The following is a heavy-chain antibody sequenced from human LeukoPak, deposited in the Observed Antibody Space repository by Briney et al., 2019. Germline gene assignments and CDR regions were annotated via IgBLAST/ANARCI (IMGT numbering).Heavy chain of an antibody. V-gene: IGHV5-51*01. Sequence: KVGESLKISCKGSGYSFNAYYIAWVRQMPGKDLEWMGAIYPGDSDTTYSPSLQGQVTISADKSATTAYLQWNSLKASDTAIYYCARLMTLVRGGLKRLPRSCGMDVWGQGTTVTVS. J-gene: IGHJ6*02. CDR1: GYSFNAYY. D-gene: IGHD3-10*01. CDR3: ARLMTLVRGGLKRLPRSCGMDV. CDR2: IYPGDSDT.